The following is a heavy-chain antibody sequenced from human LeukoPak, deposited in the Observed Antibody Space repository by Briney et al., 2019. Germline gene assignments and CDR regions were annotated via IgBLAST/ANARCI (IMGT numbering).Heavy chain of an antibody. D-gene: IGHD2-15*01. V-gene: IGHV4-39*07. J-gene: IGHJ4*02. CDR1: HGSISNNIYF. Sequence: SETLSLTCTVSHGSISNNIYFWGWIRRPPGKGLEWIGSIHYSGSTFYNPSLKGRVTISADTSKNQFSLKLSSVTAADTATYYCARVLGECSGGSCYPRWDYWGQGTQVTVSS. CDR3: ARVLGECSGGSCYPRWDY. CDR2: IHYSGST.